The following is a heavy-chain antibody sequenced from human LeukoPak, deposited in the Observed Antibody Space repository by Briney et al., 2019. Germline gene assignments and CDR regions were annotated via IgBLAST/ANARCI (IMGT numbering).Heavy chain of an antibody. D-gene: IGHD6-19*01. J-gene: IGHJ3*01. CDR2: ISGSGGST. CDR3: ARAPSYSSGRFDV. CDR1: GFTFSTYA. Sequence: GGSLRLFCAASGFTFSTYAMSWVRQAPGKGLEWVSGISGSGGSTYYADSVKGRFTLFGDNSKNTLHLQMNSLRAEDTAIYYCARAPSYSSGRFDVWGQGTMVTVSS. V-gene: IGHV3-23*01.